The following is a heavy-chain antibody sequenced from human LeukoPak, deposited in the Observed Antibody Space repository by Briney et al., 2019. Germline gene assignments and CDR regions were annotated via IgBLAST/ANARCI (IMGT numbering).Heavy chain of an antibody. D-gene: IGHD5-12*01. CDR3: ARGKDGYIDH. Sequence: GGSLRLSCAAAGFTFSSYAMHWVRQAPGKGLEWVAFISYDGGNKYYADSVKGRFTISRDNSRNTLYLQMNSLRAEDMAVYYCARGKDGYIDHWGQGSLVTVSS. CDR2: ISYDGGNK. V-gene: IGHV3-30-3*01. CDR1: GFTFSSYA. J-gene: IGHJ5*02.